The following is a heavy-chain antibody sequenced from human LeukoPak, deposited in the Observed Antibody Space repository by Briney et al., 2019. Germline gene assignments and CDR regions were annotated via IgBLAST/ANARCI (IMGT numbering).Heavy chain of an antibody. V-gene: IGHV4-61*02. D-gene: IGHD6-13*01. J-gene: IGHJ4*02. CDR1: GGSISSGSYY. CDR2: IYTSGST. CDR3: ARDHGAQLASTESDY. Sequence: PSETLSLTCTVSGGSISSGSYYWSWIRQPAGKGLEWIGRIYTSGSTNYNPSLKSRVTISVDTSKNQFSLKLSSVTAADTAVYYCARDHGAQLASTESDYWGQGTLVTVSS.